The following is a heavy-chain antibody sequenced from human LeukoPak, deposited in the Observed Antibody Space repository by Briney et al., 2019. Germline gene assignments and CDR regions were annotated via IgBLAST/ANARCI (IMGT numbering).Heavy chain of an antibody. Sequence: GGSLRLSCAASGFTFSSYAMSWVRQAPGKGLEWASAISGSGGSTYYADSVKGRFTISRDNSKNTLYLQMNSLRAEDTAVYYCAGYYDSRGYYYGMDVWGQGTTVTVSS. J-gene: IGHJ6*02. V-gene: IGHV3-23*01. CDR1: GFTFSSYA. D-gene: IGHD3-22*01. CDR2: ISGSGGST. CDR3: AGYYDSRGYYYGMDV.